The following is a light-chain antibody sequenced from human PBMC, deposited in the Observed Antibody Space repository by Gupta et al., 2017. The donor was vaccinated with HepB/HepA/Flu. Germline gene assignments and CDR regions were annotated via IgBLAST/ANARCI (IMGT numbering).Light chain of an antibody. CDR3: QQYGGSPLT. V-gene: IGKV3-20*01. CDR1: QSFSRTF. J-gene: IGKJ4*01. Sequence: DIVLTQSPGTLSLSPGERATLSCRASQSFSRTFLAWYQQKAGQASRLLIYGTSSRATGIPDRFSGSGSGTDFTLTISRLEPEDFAVYYCQQYGGSPLTFGGGTKVEIK. CDR2: GTS.